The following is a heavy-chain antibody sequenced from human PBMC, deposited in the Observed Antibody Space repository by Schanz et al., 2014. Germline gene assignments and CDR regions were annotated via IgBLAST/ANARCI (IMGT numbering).Heavy chain of an antibody. CDR1: GFTFRDYQ. Sequence: QVQLVESGGGLVKPGGSLRLSCTASGFTFRDYQMTWIRQAPGKGLEWVSYITSGSAKFYADSVQGRFTISRDNAKNSLYLQMNSLRAEDTAVYYCAREKRRTEVVLDHWGQGTLVTVS. CDR3: AREKRRTEVVLDH. J-gene: IGHJ4*02. CDR2: ITSGSAK. V-gene: IGHV3-11*01.